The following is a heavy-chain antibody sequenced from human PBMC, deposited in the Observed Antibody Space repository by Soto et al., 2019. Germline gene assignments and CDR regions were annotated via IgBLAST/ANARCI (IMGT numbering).Heavy chain of an antibody. CDR1: GYTFTGYY. D-gene: IGHD6-19*01. CDR2: INPNSGGT. V-gene: IGHV1-2*04. J-gene: IGHJ4*02. Sequence: ASVKVSCKASGYTFTGYYMHWVRQAPGQGLEWMGWINPNSGGTNYAQKFQGWVTMTRDTSISTAYMELSRLRSDDTAVYYCARGRPVAVAGPIDYWGQGTLVTVSS. CDR3: ARGRPVAVAGPIDY.